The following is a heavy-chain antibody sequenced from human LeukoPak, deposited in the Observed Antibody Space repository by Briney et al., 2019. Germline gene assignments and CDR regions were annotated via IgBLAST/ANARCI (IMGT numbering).Heavy chain of an antibody. J-gene: IGHJ3*02. V-gene: IGHV3-21*01. Sequence: GGSLRLSCAASGFTFSSYEMNWVRQAPGKGLEWVSSISSSSSYIYYADSVKGRFTISRDNAKNSLYLQMNSLRAEDTAVYYCARDGKEWEPQAFDIWGQGTMVTVSS. CDR3: ARDGKEWEPQAFDI. D-gene: IGHD1-26*01. CDR2: ISSSSSYI. CDR1: GFTFSSYE.